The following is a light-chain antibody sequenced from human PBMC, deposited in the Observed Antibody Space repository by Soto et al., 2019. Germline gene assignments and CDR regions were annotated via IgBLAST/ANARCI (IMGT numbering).Light chain of an antibody. V-gene: IGKV1-5*01. CDR1: QSIVSW. CDR2: DVS. CDR3: QQYKTYMWT. J-gene: IGKJ1*01. Sequence: DIQMTHSPSTLSASVGDRVTITCRAGQSIVSWLAWYQQKPGKAPKLLIYDVSNLQSGVPSRFSGSGSGTEFTLTISSLQPDDFATYYCQQYKTYMWTFGQGTKV.